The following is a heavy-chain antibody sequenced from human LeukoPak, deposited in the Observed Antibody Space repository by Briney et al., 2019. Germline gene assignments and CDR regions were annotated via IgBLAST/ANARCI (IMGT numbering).Heavy chain of an antibody. CDR1: GFTFSSYG. CDR3: AKDQGDSSGYYLQNYFDY. Sequence: PGGSLRLSCAASGFTFSSYGMLWVRQAPGKGLVWVAVISYDGSNKYYADSVKGRFTISRDNSKNTLYLQMNSLRAEDAAVYYCAKDQGDSSGYYLQNYFDYWGQGTLVTVSS. V-gene: IGHV3-30*18. D-gene: IGHD3-22*01. CDR2: ISYDGSNK. J-gene: IGHJ4*02.